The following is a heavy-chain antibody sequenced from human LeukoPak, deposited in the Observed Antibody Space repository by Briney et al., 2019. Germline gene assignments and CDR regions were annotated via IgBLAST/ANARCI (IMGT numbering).Heavy chain of an antibody. V-gene: IGHV3-74*01. CDR1: GFTFSSSW. J-gene: IGHJ4*02. CDR3: AKGDNYYDSSGYYYVRALFDY. CDR2: INSDESIT. Sequence: GGSLRLSCAASGFTFSSSWMYWVRHAPGKGLVWVSRINSDESITTYADSVKGRFTISRDNAKNTLYLQMNSLRAEDTAVYYCAKGDNYYDSSGYYYVRALFDYWGQGTLVTVSS. D-gene: IGHD3-22*01.